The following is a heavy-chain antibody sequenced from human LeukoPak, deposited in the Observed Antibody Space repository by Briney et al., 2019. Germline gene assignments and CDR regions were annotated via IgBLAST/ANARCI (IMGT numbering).Heavy chain of an antibody. CDR1: GFTFSSYS. V-gene: IGHV3-21*01. D-gene: IGHD3-10*01. J-gene: IGHJ4*02. CDR2: ISSSSSYI. CDR3: ARDRNTFRESDY. Sequence: GGSLRLSCAASGFTFSSYSMNWVRQAPGKGLEWVSSISSSSSYIYYADSVKGRFTISRDNAKNSLYLQMNSLRAEDTAVYYCARDRNTFRESDYWGQGTLVTVSS.